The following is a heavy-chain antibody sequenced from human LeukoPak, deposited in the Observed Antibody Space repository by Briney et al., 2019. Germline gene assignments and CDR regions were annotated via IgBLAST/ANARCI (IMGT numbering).Heavy chain of an antibody. D-gene: IGHD3-22*01. CDR1: GYTFTSYD. CDR2: MNPNSGNT. Sequence: ASVKVSCKASGYTFTSYDINWVRQATGQGLEWMGWMNPNSGNTGYAQKFQGRVTMTRNTSISTAYMELSSLRSEDTAVYYCAREANTMIVVVTSFDYWGQGTLVTVSS. CDR3: AREANTMIVVVTSFDY. J-gene: IGHJ4*02. V-gene: IGHV1-8*01.